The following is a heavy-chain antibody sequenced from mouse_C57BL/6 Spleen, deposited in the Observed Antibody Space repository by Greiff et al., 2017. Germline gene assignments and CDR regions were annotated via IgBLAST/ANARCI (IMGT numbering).Heavy chain of an antibody. CDR3: ARGDYYGTDDY. Sequence: VHVKQSGPELVKPGASVQIPCKASGYTFTDYNMAWVKQSHGKSLEWIGDINPNNGGTIYNQKFKGKATLTVDKSSSTAYMELRSLTSEDTAVYYCARGDYYGTDDYWGQGTTLTVSA. V-gene: IGHV1-18*01. CDR2: INPNNGGT. J-gene: IGHJ2*01. D-gene: IGHD1-1*01. CDR1: GYTFTDYN.